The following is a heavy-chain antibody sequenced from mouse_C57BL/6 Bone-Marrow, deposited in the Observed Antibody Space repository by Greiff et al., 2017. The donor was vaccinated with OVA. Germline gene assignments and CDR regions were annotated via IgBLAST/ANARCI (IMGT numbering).Heavy chain of an antibody. CDR3: ARRGANCFYFDY. CDR1: GYTFTSYW. J-gene: IGHJ2*01. CDR2: IDPSDSYT. V-gene: IGHV1-69*01. D-gene: IGHD4-1*01. Sequence: QVQLQQPGAELVMPGASVKLSCKASGYTFTSYWMHWVKQRPGQGLEWIGEIDPSDSYTNYNQKFKGKSTLTVDKSSSTAYMPLSSLTSEDSAVYYCARRGANCFYFDYWGQGTTLTVSS.